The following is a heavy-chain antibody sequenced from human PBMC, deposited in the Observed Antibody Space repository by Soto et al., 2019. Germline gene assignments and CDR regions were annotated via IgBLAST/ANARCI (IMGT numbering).Heavy chain of an antibody. J-gene: IGHJ4*02. CDR3: AREIVVARGASYFDY. CDR1: GFTFSIYS. V-gene: IGHV3-7*04. D-gene: IGHD2-2*01. CDR2: IRQDGSEK. Sequence: PGGSLRLSCAASGFTFSIYSMNWVRQAQGKGLEWVGNIRQDGSEKNYVDSVKGRFTISRDNAKNSLYLQMNSLRAEDTAVYYCAREIVVARGASYFDYWGPGTLVTVSS.